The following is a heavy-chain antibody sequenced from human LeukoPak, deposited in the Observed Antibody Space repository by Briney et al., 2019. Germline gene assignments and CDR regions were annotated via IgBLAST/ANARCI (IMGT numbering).Heavy chain of an antibody. D-gene: IGHD3-10*01. CDR2: ISTDGSRT. J-gene: IGHJ6*02. V-gene: IGHV3-74*01. CDR1: GFTFSSYW. Sequence: PGGSLRLSCAASGFTFSSYWMYWVRQAPGEGLVWVSRISTDGSRTSHADSVEGRFTISRDNAKDTLYLQLNSLRADDTAVYYCARDDHHFGSGTYHFTDMNVWGQGTMVTVSS. CDR3: ARDDHHFGSGTYHFTDMNV.